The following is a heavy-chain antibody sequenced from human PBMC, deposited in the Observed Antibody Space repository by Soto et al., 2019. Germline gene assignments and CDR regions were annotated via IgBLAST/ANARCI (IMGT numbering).Heavy chain of an antibody. CDR1: GGSISSYY. J-gene: IGHJ5*02. D-gene: IGHD5-12*01. Sequence: PSETLSLTCTVSGGSISSYYWSWIRQPPGKGLEWIGYIYYSGSTNYNPSLKSRVTISVDTSKNQFSLKLSSVTAADTAVYYCARDRGDGYNFARNWFDPWGQGTLVIVSS. CDR3: ARDRGDGYNFARNWFDP. CDR2: IYYSGST. V-gene: IGHV4-59*01.